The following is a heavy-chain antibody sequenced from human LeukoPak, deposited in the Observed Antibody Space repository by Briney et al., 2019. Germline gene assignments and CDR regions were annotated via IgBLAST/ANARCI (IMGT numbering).Heavy chain of an antibody. V-gene: IGHV4-59*05. J-gene: IGHJ4*02. D-gene: IGHD5-18*01. Sequence: SETLSLTCTVSGGSISSYYWSWIRQPPGKGLEWIGSIYYSGSTYYNPSLKSRVTISVDTSKNQFSLKLSSVTAADTAVYYCATPWGSYSYAPPYYFDYWGQGTLVTVSS. CDR1: GGSISSYY. CDR3: ATPWGSYSYAPPYYFDY. CDR2: IYYSGST.